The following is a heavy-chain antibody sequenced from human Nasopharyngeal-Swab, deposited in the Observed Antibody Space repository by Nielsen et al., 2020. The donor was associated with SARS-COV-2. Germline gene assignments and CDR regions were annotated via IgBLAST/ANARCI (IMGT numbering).Heavy chain of an antibody. CDR2: IFSNDAK. CDR1: GFSLSNARMG. J-gene: IGHJ4*02. D-gene: IGHD3-3*01. V-gene: IGHV2-26*01. Sequence: SGPTLVKPTETLTLTCTVSGFSLSNARMGVSWIRQPPGKALEWLAHIFSNDAKSYSTSLKSRLTIPKDTSKSQVVLTMTNMDPVDTATYYCARIEGSITIFGVVMWYFDYWGQGTLVTVSS. CDR3: ARIEGSITIFGVVMWYFDY.